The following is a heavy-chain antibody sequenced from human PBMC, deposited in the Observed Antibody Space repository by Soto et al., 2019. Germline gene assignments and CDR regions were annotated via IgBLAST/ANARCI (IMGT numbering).Heavy chain of an antibody. Sequence: GGSVKVSCKASGYTFTSYEINCVRQATVQGLDWMGCMNPNSGNRAYAQKFQGRVTMTRNTSISTAYMELSSLRSEETAVYYCARGQSAYSNLGYGMDVWGQGTTVTVSS. J-gene: IGHJ6*02. CDR2: MNPNSGNR. V-gene: IGHV1-8*01. CDR3: ARGQSAYSNLGYGMDV. CDR1: GYTFTSYE. D-gene: IGHD4-4*01.